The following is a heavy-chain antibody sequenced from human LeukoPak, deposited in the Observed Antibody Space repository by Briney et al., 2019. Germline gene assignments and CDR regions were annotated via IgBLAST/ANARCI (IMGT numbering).Heavy chain of an antibody. D-gene: IGHD5-12*01. CDR1: GFTFDDYS. Sequence: PGGSLRLSCDASGFTFDDYSMHWVRQRPGKDLQWVSLITWDGGSTFYVDSVKGRFTISRDNSRESLSLQMNGLSTDDTGLYYCAGERDRVIDYWGQGTLVTVSS. CDR2: ITWDGGST. CDR3: AGERDRVIDY. J-gene: IGHJ4*02. V-gene: IGHV3-43*01.